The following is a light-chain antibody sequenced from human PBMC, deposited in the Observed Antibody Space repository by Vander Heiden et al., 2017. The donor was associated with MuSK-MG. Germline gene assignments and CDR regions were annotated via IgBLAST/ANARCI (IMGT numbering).Light chain of an antibody. CDR3: WQSLPTPFT. CDR2: LGS. CDR1: QSLLHSNGYNY. Sequence: VMTQSPLSLHVTPGEPASISCRSSQSLLHSNGYNYLDAYLQKPGQSPQLLLYLGSNRASGVPDRFSGSGSGTDFTLKIIIVEVEDVRVYYSWQSLPTPFTFGHGTNVDIK. J-gene: IGKJ3*01. V-gene: IGKV2-28*01.